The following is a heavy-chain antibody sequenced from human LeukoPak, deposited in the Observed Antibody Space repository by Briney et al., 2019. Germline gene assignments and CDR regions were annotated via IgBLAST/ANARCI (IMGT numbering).Heavy chain of an antibody. J-gene: IGHJ5*02. CDR3: ARVYGSGSHPKDTNWFDP. CDR1: GYTFTSYG. Sequence: GASVKVSCKASGYTFTSYGISWVRQAPGQGLEWMGWISAYNGHTNYAQKLQGRVTMTTDTSTSTAYMELRSLRSDDTAVYYCARVYGSGSHPKDTNWFDPWGQGTLVTVSS. V-gene: IGHV1-18*01. CDR2: ISAYNGHT. D-gene: IGHD3-10*01.